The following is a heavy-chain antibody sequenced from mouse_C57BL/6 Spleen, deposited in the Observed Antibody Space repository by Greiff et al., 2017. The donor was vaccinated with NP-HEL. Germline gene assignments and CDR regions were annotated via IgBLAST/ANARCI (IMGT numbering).Heavy chain of an antibody. CDR2: IDPSDSET. V-gene: IGHV1-52*01. CDR1: GYTFTSYW. Sequence: VQLQQPGAELVRPGSSVKLSCKASGYTFTSYWMHWVKQRPIQGLEWIGNIDPSDSETHYNQKFKDKATLTVDKSSSTAYMQLSSLTSEDSAVYYCARGITTVVAPNFDVWGTGTTVTVSS. D-gene: IGHD1-1*01. CDR3: ARGITTVVAPNFDV. J-gene: IGHJ1*03.